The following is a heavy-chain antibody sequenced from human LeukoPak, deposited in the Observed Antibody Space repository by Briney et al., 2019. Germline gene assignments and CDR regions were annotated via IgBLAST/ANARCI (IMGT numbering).Heavy chain of an antibody. D-gene: IGHD3-9*01. CDR2: INPNSGGT. CDR1: GYTFTGYY. J-gene: IGHJ5*02. CDR3: ARVLHYDILTGYYTWFDP. Sequence: ASVKVSCKASGYTFTGYYMHWVRQAPGQGLEWMGWINPNSGGTNYAQKFQGRVTMTRDTSISTAYMELSRLRSDDTAVHYCARVLHYDILTGYYTWFDPWGQGTLVTVSS. V-gene: IGHV1-2*02.